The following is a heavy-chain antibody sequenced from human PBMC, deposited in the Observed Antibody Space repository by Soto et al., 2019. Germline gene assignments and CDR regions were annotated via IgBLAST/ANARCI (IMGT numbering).Heavy chain of an antibody. CDR3: ASGGRYYYYYGMDV. CDR2: INHSGST. CDR1: GGSFSGYY. V-gene: IGHV4-34*01. J-gene: IGHJ6*02. Sequence: SETLSLTCAVYGGSFSGYYWSWIRQPPGKGLEWIGEINHSGSTNYNPSLKSRVTISVDTSKNQFSLKLSSVTAADTAVYYCASGGRYYYYYGMDVWGQGTTVTVSS.